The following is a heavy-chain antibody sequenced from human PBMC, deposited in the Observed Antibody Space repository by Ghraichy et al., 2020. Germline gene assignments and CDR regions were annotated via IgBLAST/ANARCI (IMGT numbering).Heavy chain of an antibody. J-gene: IGHJ4*02. CDR2: INEDGAEK. D-gene: IGHD2-21*01. CDR3: LTSPKLRPPGF. CDR1: GFTFRNYW. V-gene: IGHV3-7*01. Sequence: GGSLRLSCAASGFTFRNYWLSWVRQAPGKGLEWVANINEDGAEKYYLDSVKGRFAISRDNAKNSLYLQMNSLSAGDTAVYYCLTSPKLRPPGFWGQGALVTVSS.